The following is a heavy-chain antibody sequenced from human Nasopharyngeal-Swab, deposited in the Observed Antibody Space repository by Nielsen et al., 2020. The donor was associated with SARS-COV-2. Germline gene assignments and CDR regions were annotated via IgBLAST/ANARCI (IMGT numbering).Heavy chain of an antibody. Sequence: ASVKVSCKASGYTFTSYYMHWVRQAPGHGLEWMGIINPSGGSTSYAQKFQGRVTMTRDTSTSTVYMELSSLRSEDTAVYYCARDSKEYGSGRPYYYGMDVWGQGTTVTVSS. CDR2: INPSGGST. J-gene: IGHJ6*02. D-gene: IGHD3-10*01. V-gene: IGHV1-46*01. CDR3: ARDSKEYGSGRPYYYGMDV. CDR1: GYTFTSYY.